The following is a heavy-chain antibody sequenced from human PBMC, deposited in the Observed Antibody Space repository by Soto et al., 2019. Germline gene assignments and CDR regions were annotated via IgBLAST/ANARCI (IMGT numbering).Heavy chain of an antibody. CDR3: IIIGYSSSWPALDY. D-gene: IGHD6-13*01. V-gene: IGHV1-18*01. CDR1: GYTFTSYG. CDR2: ISAYNGNT. Sequence: QVQLVQSGAEVKKPGASVKVSCKASGYTFTSYGISWVRQAPGQGLEWMGWISAYNGNTNYAQKLQGRVTMTTDTTTSTAYMEMRSLRSDVTAVYYCIIIGYSSSWPALDYWGQGTLVTVSS. J-gene: IGHJ4*02.